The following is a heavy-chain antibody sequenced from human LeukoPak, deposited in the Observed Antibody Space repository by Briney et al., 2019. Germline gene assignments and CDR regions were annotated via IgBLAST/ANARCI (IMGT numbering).Heavy chain of an antibody. CDR2: IKLDGGEK. V-gene: IGHV3-7*01. CDR1: GFKFSNYW. J-gene: IGHJ4*02. CDR3: ALNMIGGQILDH. Sequence: QPGGSLRLSCVASGFKFSNYWMSWVRQAPGKGLEWVADIKLDGGEKHYVDSVKGRFTVSRDNAKNSLYLQMNSLRAEDTAVYYCALNMIGGQILDHWGQGTLVTVSS. D-gene: IGHD3-16*01.